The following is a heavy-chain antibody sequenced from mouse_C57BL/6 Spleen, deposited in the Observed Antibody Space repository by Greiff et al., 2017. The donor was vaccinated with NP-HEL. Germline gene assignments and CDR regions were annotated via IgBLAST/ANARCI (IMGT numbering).Heavy chain of an antibody. J-gene: IGHJ2*01. CDR3: TRALYDGDGFDY. CDR2: ISSGGDYI. V-gene: IGHV5-9-1*02. CDR1: GFTFSSYA. Sequence: EVHLVESGEGLVKPGGSLKLSCAASGFTFSSYAMSWVRQTPEKRLEWVAYISSGGDYIYYADTVKGRFTISRDNARNTLYLQMSSLKSEDTAMYYCTRALYDGDGFDYWGQGTTLTVSS. D-gene: IGHD2-3*01.